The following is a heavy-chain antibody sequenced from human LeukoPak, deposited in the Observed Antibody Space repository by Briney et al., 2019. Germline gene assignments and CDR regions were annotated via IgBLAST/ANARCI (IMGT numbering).Heavy chain of an antibody. D-gene: IGHD6-13*01. V-gene: IGHV5-51*01. CDR3: ARPIAPAGTDLGY. Sequence: PGESLKISCKASGYSFTNTFIGWVRQMPGKGLEWMGIIYPSDSDTRYSPSFQGQVTISADKSITTAYLQWSSLKASDTAMYYCARPIAPAGTDLGYWGQGTLATVSS. CDR1: GYSFTNTF. J-gene: IGHJ4*02. CDR2: IYPSDSDT.